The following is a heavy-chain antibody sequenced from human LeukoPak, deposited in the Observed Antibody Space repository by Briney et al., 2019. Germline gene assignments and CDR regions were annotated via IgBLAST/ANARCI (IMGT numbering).Heavy chain of an antibody. CDR2: IYPGDSDT. D-gene: IGHD6-13*01. Sequence: GESLKISCKGSGYSFTSYWIGWVRQMPGKGLKWMGIIYPGDSDTRYSPSFQGQVTISADKSISTAYLQWSSLKASDTAMYYCARQGRHIAAAGTYFDYWGQGTLVTVSS. V-gene: IGHV5-51*01. CDR3: ARQGRHIAAAGTYFDY. J-gene: IGHJ4*02. CDR1: GYSFTSYW.